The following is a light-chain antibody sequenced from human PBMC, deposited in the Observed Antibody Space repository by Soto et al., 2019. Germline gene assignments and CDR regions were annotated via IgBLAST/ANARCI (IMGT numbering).Light chain of an antibody. CDR2: GAS. V-gene: IGKV3-20*01. CDR3: QQYGNSPTWT. Sequence: EIVLTQSPGTLSLSPGERATLSCRASQSVSSSYLAWYQQKPGQAPRLLIYGASSRATGIPDRFSGSGSGTDFTLTISRLEPEDLAGYYCQQYGNSPTWTFGQGTKVDMK. J-gene: IGKJ1*01. CDR1: QSVSSSY.